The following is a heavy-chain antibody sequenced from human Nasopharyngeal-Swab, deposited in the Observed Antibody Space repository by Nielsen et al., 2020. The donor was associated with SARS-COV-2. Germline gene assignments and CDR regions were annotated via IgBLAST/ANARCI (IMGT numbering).Heavy chain of an antibody. V-gene: IGHV4-39*07. Sequence: SETLSLTCSVSGGSISSRSYYWVWIRQAPGKGLEWIGSIYSSGDTYYNPPLKSRVTISLDTSKNQFSLKVTSVTAADTAVYYCARENWQLAKVFDIWGQGTMVAVSS. CDR1: GGSISSRSYY. J-gene: IGHJ3*02. CDR3: ARENWQLAKVFDI. CDR2: IYSSGDT. D-gene: IGHD6-19*01.